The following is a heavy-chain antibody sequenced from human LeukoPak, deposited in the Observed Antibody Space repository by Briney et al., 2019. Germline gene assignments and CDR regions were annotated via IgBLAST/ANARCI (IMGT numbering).Heavy chain of an antibody. J-gene: IGHJ4*02. CDR2: VYYSGRT. D-gene: IGHD2-15*01. CDR1: GGSISSSSYY. V-gene: IGHV4-39*01. Sequence: SETLSLTCTVSGGSISSSSYYWGWIRQPPGKELQWHASVYYSGRTNNSPSLKSRVTISVDTPRTQFTLQLNSVTAADTAVYYCARQGSAYYIDFWGEGLPVTVSS. CDR3: ARQGSAYYIDF.